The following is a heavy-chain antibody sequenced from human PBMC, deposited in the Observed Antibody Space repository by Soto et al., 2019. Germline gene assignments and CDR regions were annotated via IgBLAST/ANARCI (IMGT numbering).Heavy chain of an antibody. D-gene: IGHD1-1*01. CDR2: IDESGDS. J-gene: IGHJ4*02. CDR1: GGPIRSSSHD. CDR3: AREGGYVDY. V-gene: IGHV4-39*02. Sequence: KPSETLSLTCTVSGGPIRSSSHDWGWIRQSPGTGLEWIGSIDESGDSYYNPSLKSRVTIFVDTSKNQFSLKLISVTGADSAIYYCAREGGYVDYWGQGTLVTVSS.